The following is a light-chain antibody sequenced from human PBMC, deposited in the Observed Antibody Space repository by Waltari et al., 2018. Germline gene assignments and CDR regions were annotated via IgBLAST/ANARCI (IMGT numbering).Light chain of an antibody. Sequence: EIVMTQSPATLSVSPGKRATLSCRASQSVSDKLAWYQQKPGQAPRLLIYGASKRASGIPDRFSGSGSGTEFTRTISSLQSEDFALYYCQQYNVWPRTFGPGTKVDIK. CDR2: GAS. CDR1: QSVSDK. J-gene: IGKJ3*01. CDR3: QQYNVWPRT. V-gene: IGKV3-15*01.